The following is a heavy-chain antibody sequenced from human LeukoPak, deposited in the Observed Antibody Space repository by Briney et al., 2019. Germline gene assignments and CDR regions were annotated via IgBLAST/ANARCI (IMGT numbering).Heavy chain of an antibody. Sequence: ASVKVSCKASGYTFTSYGISWVRQAPGQGLEWMGWTSAYNGNTNYAQKLQGRVTMTTDTSTSTAYMELRSLRSDDTAVYYCARNSRAVAAEGAFDIWGQGTMVTVSS. CDR1: GYTFTSYG. D-gene: IGHD6-19*01. CDR2: TSAYNGNT. J-gene: IGHJ3*02. V-gene: IGHV1-18*01. CDR3: ARNSRAVAAEGAFDI.